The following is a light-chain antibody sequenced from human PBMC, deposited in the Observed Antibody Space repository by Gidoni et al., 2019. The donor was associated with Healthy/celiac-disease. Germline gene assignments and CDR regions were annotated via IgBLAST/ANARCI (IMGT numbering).Light chain of an antibody. Sequence: QSALTQPRSVSGSPGQSVTISCTGTSSDVGGYNYVSWYQQHPGTAPKLMIYDVSKRPSGVPDRFSGSKSGNTASLTISGLQAEDEADYYCCSYAGSYTYVFGTGTKVTV. V-gene: IGLV2-11*01. CDR3: CSYAGSYTYV. J-gene: IGLJ1*01. CDR2: DVS. CDR1: SSDVGGYNY.